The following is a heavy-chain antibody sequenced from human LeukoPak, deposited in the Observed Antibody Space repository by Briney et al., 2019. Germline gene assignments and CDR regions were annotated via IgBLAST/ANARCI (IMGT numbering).Heavy chain of an antibody. J-gene: IGHJ4*02. CDR2: INHSGST. CDR1: GGSFSGYY. CDR3: ARLGSGWYRWFDY. Sequence: SETLSLTCAVYGGSFSGYYWSWIRQPPGKGLEWIGEINHSGSTNYNPSLKSRVTISVDTSKNQFSLKLSFVAAADTAVYYCARLGSGWYRWFDYWGQGTLVTVSS. D-gene: IGHD6-19*01. V-gene: IGHV4-34*01.